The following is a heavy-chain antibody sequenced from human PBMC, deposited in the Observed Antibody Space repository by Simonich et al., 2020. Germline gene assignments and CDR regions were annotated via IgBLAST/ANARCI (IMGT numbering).Heavy chain of an antibody. CDR3: ARWAYSSSYFDY. Sequence: QLQLQESGPGLVKPSETLSLTCTVSGGSISSISYYWCWIPQPPGKGLEWIGSIYYSGNTYYNPSLKSRVTISVDTSKNQFSLKLSSVTAADTAVYYCARWAYSSSYFDYWGQGTLVTVSS. CDR1: GGSISSISYY. J-gene: IGHJ4*02. D-gene: IGHD6-6*01. CDR2: IYYSGNT. V-gene: IGHV4-39*01.